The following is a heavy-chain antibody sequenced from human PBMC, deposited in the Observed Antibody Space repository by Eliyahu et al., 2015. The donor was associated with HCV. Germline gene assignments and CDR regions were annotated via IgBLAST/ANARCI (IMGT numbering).Heavy chain of an antibody. Sequence: EVQLVESGGGLVQPGGSLRLSCETSGFXXXXYXMSWVRQAPGKGLEWVASIKEDGSEKYYVGSVKGRFTISRDNAKNSLYLQMNSLRAEDTAVYYCARDSSDYDYVWGSYRSGFDPWGQGTLVTVSS. CDR2: IKEDGSEK. V-gene: IGHV3-7*01. D-gene: IGHD3-16*02. CDR3: ARDSSDYDYVWGSYRSGFDP. J-gene: IGHJ5*02. CDR1: GFXXXXYX.